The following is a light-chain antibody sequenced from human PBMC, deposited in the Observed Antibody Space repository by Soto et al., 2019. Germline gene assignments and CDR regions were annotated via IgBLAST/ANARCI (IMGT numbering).Light chain of an antibody. CDR1: QNIASH. CDR2: TAS. J-gene: IGKJ2*01. V-gene: IGKV1-39*01. Sequence: DIEMTQSPSSLSASIGDRVTITCRASQNIASHLNWYQQKPGRAPNLLIYTASNLQNGVPSRFSGSRSGTDFTLAIASLQPEDFAIYFCQQSYTTPYTFGQGTRLEIK. CDR3: QQSYTTPYT.